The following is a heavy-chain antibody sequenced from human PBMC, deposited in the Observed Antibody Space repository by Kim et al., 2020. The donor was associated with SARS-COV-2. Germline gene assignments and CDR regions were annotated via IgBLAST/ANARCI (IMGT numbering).Heavy chain of an antibody. Sequence: GGSLRLSCVASGFSFRTFEMSWGRQAPGKGLEWVSTISPNGRETHYADSVKGRFSISRDNSQNTLYLQMNSLRVEDTAVYFCAKGSLFDWWGQGSLVTVSS. V-gene: IGHV3-23*01. J-gene: IGHJ4*02. CDR2: ISPNGRET. CDR1: GFSFRTFE. D-gene: IGHD1-26*01. CDR3: AKGSLFDW.